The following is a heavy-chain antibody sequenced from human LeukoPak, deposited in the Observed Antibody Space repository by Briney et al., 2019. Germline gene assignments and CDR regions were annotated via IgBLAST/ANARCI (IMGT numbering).Heavy chain of an antibody. D-gene: IGHD6-19*01. CDR1: GFTFSSYG. CDR2: IRYDGSNK. CDR3: ARDGEQWLGGNFFDY. Sequence: GGSLRLSCAASGFTFSSYGMHWVRQAPGKGLEWVAFIRYDGSNKYYADSVKGRFTISRDNSKNTLYLQMNSLRAEDTVVYYCARDGEQWLGGNFFDYWGQETLVTVSA. J-gene: IGHJ4*02. V-gene: IGHV3-30*02.